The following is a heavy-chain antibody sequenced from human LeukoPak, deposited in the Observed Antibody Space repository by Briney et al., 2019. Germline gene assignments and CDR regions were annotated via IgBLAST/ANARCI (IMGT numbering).Heavy chain of an antibody. D-gene: IGHD1-26*01. CDR3: ARHAGGVVGATIHY. V-gene: IGHV4-30-2*03. CDR1: GGSISSGGYS. Sequence: SQTLSLTCTVSGGSISSGGYSWSWIRHPPGKALGGIGYIYYSGSTYYNPSLKSRVTISVDTSKNQFSLKLSSVTAADTAVYYCARHAGGVVGATIHYWGQGTLVTVSS. J-gene: IGHJ4*02. CDR2: IYYSGST.